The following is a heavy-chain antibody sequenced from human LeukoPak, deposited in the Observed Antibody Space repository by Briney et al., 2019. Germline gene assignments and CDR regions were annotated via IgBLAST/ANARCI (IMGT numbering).Heavy chain of an antibody. V-gene: IGHV3-74*01. Sequence: PGGSLRLSCATSGFPFSTFWMHWVRQVPGKGLVWVSRINPNGRSTAYADSVKGRFTISRDNAKNTLYLQMSSLRVEDTAVYYCARGWETPPDYWGQGTLVTVSS. J-gene: IGHJ4*02. CDR2: INPNGRST. CDR1: GFPFSTFW. CDR3: ARGWETPPDY. D-gene: IGHD1-26*01.